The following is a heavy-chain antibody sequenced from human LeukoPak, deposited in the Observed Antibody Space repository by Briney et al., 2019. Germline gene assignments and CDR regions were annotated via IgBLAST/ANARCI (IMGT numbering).Heavy chain of an antibody. Sequence: GGSLRLSCAAPGFTFSSYSMNWVRQAPGKGLEWVSSISSSSSYIYYADSVKGRFTISRDNAKNSLYLQMNSLRAEDTAVYYCAILELANFDHWGQGTLVTVSS. CDR2: ISSSSSYI. D-gene: IGHD1-7*01. CDR1: GFTFSSYS. J-gene: IGHJ4*02. CDR3: AILELANFDH. V-gene: IGHV3-21*01.